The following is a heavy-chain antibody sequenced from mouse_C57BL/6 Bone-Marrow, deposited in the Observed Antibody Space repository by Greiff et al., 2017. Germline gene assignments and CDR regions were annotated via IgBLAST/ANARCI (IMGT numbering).Heavy chain of an antibody. CDR1: GYTFTSYW. CDR3: SRTAVYYVSSFDY. Sequence: VQLQQSGAELAKPGASVKLSCKASGYTFTSYWMHWVKQRPGQGLEWIGDINPSSGYTKYNQKFKDKATLTADKYYSTAYMQLSSLTYEDTAVYYCSRTAVYYVSSFDYWGQGTTLTVSS. D-gene: IGHD1-1*01. V-gene: IGHV1-7*01. CDR2: INPSSGYT. J-gene: IGHJ2*01.